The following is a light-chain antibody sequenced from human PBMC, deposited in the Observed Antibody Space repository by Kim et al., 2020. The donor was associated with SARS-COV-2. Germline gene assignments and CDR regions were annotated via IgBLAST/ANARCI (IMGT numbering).Light chain of an antibody. Sequence: SAVIGDKITSTCRARQGIRKLLAWYQPKPGEAPKLLIYKASTLESGVPSRVSGSGSGTEFTLTLVSLQPDDFAAYYCQEYSSSSYNFGQGTKLEI. CDR1: QGIRKL. V-gene: IGKV1-5*03. CDR2: KAS. CDR3: QEYSSSSYN. J-gene: IGKJ2*01.